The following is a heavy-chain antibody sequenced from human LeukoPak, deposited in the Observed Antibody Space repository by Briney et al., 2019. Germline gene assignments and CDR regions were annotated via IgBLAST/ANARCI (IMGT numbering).Heavy chain of an antibody. V-gene: IGHV1-69*05. Sequence: SVKVSCKASGGTFSSYAISWVRQAPGQGLEWMGGIIPIFGTANYAQKFQGRVTITTDESTSTAYMELSGLRSEDTAVYYCARTGPYDYYYYYYMDVWGKGTTVTVSS. D-gene: IGHD4-17*01. CDR1: GGTFSSYA. CDR2: IIPIFGTA. CDR3: ARTGPYDYYYYYYMDV. J-gene: IGHJ6*03.